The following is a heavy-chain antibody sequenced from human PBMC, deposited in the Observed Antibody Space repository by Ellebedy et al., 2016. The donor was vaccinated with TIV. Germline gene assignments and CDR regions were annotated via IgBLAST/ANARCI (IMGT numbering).Heavy chain of an antibody. D-gene: IGHD6-13*01. V-gene: IGHV3-11*01. J-gene: IGHJ4*02. CDR3: ARLGVIAAAGASDS. CDR2: ISYSGDLM. Sequence: PGGSLRLSCAASGFTFSGYYMSWFRQAPGKGPEWVSYISYSGDLMYYADSVKGRFTTSRDTAGNSLYLQMNSLGAEDTAVYYCARLGVIAAAGASDSWGQGTLVTVSS. CDR1: GFTFSGYY.